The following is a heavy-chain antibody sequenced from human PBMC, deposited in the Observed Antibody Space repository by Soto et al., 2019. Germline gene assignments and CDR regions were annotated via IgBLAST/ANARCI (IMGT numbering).Heavy chain of an antibody. Sequence: SETLSLTCAVYGGSFSGYYWSWIRQPPGKGLEWIGEINHSGSTNYNPSLKSRVTISVDTSKNQFSLKLSSVTAADTAVYYCARGRRPNKYCSGGSCYFAYWGQGTLVTVSS. CDR2: INHSGST. CDR3: ARGRRPNKYCSGGSCYFAY. D-gene: IGHD2-15*01. V-gene: IGHV4-34*01. CDR1: GGSFSGYY. J-gene: IGHJ4*02.